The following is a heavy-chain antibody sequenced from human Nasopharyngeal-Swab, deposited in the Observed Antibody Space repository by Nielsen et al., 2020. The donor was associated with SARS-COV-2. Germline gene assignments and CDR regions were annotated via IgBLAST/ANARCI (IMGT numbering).Heavy chain of an antibody. Sequence: GESLKISCAPSGFTFSSYAMSWVRQAPGKGLEWVSAISGSGGSTYYTDSVKGRFTISRDNSKNTLYLQMNSLRAEDTAVYYCAREPYYYDSSGSKPSDYWGQGTLVTVSS. CDR2: ISGSGGST. D-gene: IGHD3-22*01. V-gene: IGHV3-23*01. J-gene: IGHJ4*02. CDR3: AREPYYYDSSGSKPSDY. CDR1: GFTFSSYA.